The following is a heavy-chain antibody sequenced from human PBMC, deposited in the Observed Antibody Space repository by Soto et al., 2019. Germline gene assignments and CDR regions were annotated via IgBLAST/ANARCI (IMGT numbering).Heavy chain of an antibody. CDR3: ARGGYTYGYGLDY. J-gene: IGHJ4*02. Sequence: QVQLVQSGAEVKKLGASVKVSCKASGYTFTAYYIHWVRQAPGQGLEWVGWINPNSGDTNYAQRLQGWGTMTGDTAVSTAYMDLTRLRSDDTAVEYCARGGYTYGYGLDYWGQGTLVTVSS. CDR2: INPNSGDT. CDR1: GYTFTAYY. V-gene: IGHV1-2*04. D-gene: IGHD5-18*01.